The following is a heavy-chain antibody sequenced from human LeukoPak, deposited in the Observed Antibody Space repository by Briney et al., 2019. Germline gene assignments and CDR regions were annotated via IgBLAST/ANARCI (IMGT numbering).Heavy chain of an antibody. J-gene: IGHJ4*02. Sequence: PGGSLRLSCAASGFSFSEYGMHWVRQAPGKGLEWVTFIHYDGTNKYYADSVKGRFTISRDNSKNTLFLQMNSLRAEDTAVYYCAKGYYYDSSGYYPLVEDWGQGTLVTVSS. CDR1: GFSFSEYG. V-gene: IGHV3-30*02. D-gene: IGHD3-22*01. CDR3: AKGYYYDSSGYYPLVED. CDR2: IHYDGTNK.